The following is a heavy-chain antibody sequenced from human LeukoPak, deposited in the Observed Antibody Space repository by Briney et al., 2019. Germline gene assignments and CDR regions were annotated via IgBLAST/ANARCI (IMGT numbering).Heavy chain of an antibody. CDR3: ARDGNRITFGGVSFDY. Sequence: ASVKVSCKASGYTFTSYGISWVRQAPGQGLEWMGWISAYNGNTNYAQKLQGRVTMTTGTSTSTAYMELRSLRSDDTAVYYCARDGNRITFGGVSFDYWGQGTLVTVSS. CDR2: ISAYNGNT. D-gene: IGHD3-16*01. CDR1: GYTFTSYG. V-gene: IGHV1-18*01. J-gene: IGHJ4*02.